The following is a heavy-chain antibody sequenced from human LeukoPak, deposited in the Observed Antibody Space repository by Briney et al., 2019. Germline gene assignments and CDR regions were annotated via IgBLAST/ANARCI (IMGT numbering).Heavy chain of an antibody. CDR3: AKDRPRGGPGNYDFDY. V-gene: IGHV3-23*01. D-gene: IGHD3-10*01. J-gene: IGHJ4*02. CDR2: ISGSGGST. CDR1: GFTFSSYA. Sequence: GGSLRLSCAAAGFTFSSYAMSWVRQAPGKGLEWVSAISGSGGSTYYADSVKGRFTISRDNSKNTLYLQMNSLRAEDTPVYYCAKDRPRGGPGNYDFDYWGQGTLVTVSS.